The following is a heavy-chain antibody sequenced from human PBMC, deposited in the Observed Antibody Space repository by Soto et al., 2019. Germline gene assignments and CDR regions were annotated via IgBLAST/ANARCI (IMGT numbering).Heavy chain of an antibody. CDR1: GFTFSDYY. CDR2: ISSSGSTI. D-gene: IGHD5-18*01. V-gene: IGHV3-11*01. Sequence: GGSLSLSCAASGFTFSDYYMSWIRQAPGKGLEWVSYISSSGSTIYYADSVKGRFTISRDNAKNSLYLQMNSLRAEDTAVYYCARDARLWTAMGYYYGMDVWGQGTTVTVSS. J-gene: IGHJ6*02. CDR3: ARDARLWTAMGYYYGMDV.